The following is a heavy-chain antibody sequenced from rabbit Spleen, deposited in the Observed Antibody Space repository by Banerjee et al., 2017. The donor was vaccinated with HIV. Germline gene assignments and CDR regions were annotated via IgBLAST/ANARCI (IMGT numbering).Heavy chain of an antibody. J-gene: IGHJ6*01. V-gene: IGHV1S40*01. CDR1: GFSFSSGYY. D-gene: IGHD6-1*01. CDR2: MYGGSSDNT. CDR3: ARGSGRGDGYGL. Sequence: QSLEESGGDLVKPGASLTLTCKASGFSFSSGYYMCWVRQAPGKGLEWIACMYGGSSDNTFYASWAKGRFTISKTSPTTVTLQMTSLTAADTATYFCARGSGRGDGYGLWGPGTLVTVS.